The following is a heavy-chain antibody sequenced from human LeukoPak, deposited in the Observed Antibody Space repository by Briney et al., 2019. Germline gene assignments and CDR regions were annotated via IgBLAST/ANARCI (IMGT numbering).Heavy chain of an antibody. J-gene: IGHJ5*02. Sequence: QAGGSLRLSCAASGFTFSKSDMTWVRQAPGKGLEWVSIISASGATTFYADSVRGRFTISRDNSENTLYLELNSLRDEDTAMYHCAKKGTSWSPRFDPWGQGILVTVSS. CDR1: GFTFSKSD. V-gene: IGHV3-23*01. CDR2: ISASGATT. D-gene: IGHD6-13*01. CDR3: AKKGTSWSPRFDP.